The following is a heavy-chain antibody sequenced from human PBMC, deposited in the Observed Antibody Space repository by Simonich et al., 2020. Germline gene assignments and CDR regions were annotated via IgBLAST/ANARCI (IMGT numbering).Heavy chain of an antibody. J-gene: IGHJ3*02. CDR3: ARHAGFAFDI. V-gene: IGHV4-39*01. CDR1: GGSISSSSYY. Sequence: QLQLQESGPGLVKPSETLSLTCTVSGGSISSSSYYWGWSRQPPGKGLEWIGSIYYSGSTSYTPSLKIRVPISVDTSKNQFSLKLCSVTAADTAVYYCARHAGFAFDIWGQGTMVTVSS. D-gene: IGHD6-13*01. CDR2: IYYSGST.